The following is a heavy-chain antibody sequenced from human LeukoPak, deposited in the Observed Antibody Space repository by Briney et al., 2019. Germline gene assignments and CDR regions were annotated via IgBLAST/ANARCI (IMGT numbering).Heavy chain of an antibody. CDR2: IYYSGST. J-gene: IGHJ5*02. CDR3: ARESEAGYDPSNLFDP. V-gene: IGHV4-39*07. D-gene: IGHD5-12*01. Sequence: SETLSLTCAVSGGSISSSSYYWGWIRQPPGKGLEWIGSIYYSGSTYYNPSLKSRVTISVDTSKNQFSLKLSSVTAADTAVYYCARESEAGYDPSNLFDPWGQGTLVTVSS. CDR1: GGSISSSSYY.